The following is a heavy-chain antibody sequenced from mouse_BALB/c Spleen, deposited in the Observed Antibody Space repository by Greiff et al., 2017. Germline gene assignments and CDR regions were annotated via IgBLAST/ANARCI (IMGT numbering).Heavy chain of an antibody. D-gene: IGHD1-1*01. CDR2: IYPGNIDT. CDR3: TRPCYGSSPAMDY. V-gene: IGHV1-5*01. CDR1: GYTFTSYW. J-gene: IGHJ4*01. Sequence: VQLQQSGTVLARPGASVKMSCKASGYTFTSYWMHWVKQRPGQGLEWIGAIYPGNIDTSYNQKFKGKAKLTAVTSSSTAYMELSSLTNKDAAVYYCTRPCYGSSPAMDYWGQGTSVTVSS.